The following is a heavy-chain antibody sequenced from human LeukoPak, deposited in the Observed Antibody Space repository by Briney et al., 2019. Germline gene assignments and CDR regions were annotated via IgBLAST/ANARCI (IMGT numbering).Heavy chain of an antibody. CDR3: ARSLREGATSKPDWYFDL. Sequence: ASVKVSCKASGYTFTGYYMHWVRQAPGQGLEWMGWINPNSGGTNYAQKFQGRVTMTRDTSISTAYMGLSRLRSDDTAVYYCARSLREGATSKPDWYFDLWGRGTLVTVSS. D-gene: IGHD1-26*01. J-gene: IGHJ2*01. CDR1: GYTFTGYY. CDR2: INPNSGGT. V-gene: IGHV1-2*02.